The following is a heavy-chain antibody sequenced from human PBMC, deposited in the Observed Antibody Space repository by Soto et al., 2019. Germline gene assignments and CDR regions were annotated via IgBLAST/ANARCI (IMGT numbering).Heavy chain of an antibody. D-gene: IGHD1-1*01. CDR2: IIPNSGRA. CDR3: ARGWNDFPH. J-gene: IGHJ1*01. V-gene: IGHV1-69*01. Sequence: QVQLVQSGAEVKKPGSSVKVSCKASGGGFSTYVFSWVRQAPGQGLECKGGIIPNSGRANYAQKFQGRVSSTADESTRTVYMELSSLRSEDTAVYFCARGWNDFPHWGQGTLVTVSS. CDR1: GGGFSTYV.